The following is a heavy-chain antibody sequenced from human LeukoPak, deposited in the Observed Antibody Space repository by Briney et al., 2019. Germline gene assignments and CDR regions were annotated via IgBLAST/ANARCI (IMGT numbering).Heavy chain of an antibody. D-gene: IGHD6-6*01. J-gene: IGHJ4*02. V-gene: IGHV4-39*01. CDR2: IYYSGST. CDR3: ARLSSSSTFHFDY. Sequence: PSETLSLTFTVSGGSISSSSYYWGWIRQPPGKGLEWIGSIYYSGSTYYNPSLKSRVTISVETSKNQFSLKLSSVTAADTSVYYCARLSSSSTFHFDYWGQGTLVTVSS. CDR1: GGSISSSSYY.